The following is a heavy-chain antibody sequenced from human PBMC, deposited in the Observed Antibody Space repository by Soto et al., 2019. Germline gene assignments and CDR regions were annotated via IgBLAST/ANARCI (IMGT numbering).Heavy chain of an antibody. Sequence: PSETLALTCTVSGGSISSYYWSWIRQPPGKGLEWIGYIYYSGSTNYNPSLKSRVTISVDTSKNQFSLKLSSVTAADTAVYYCARVIPRLWTTLYYGMAVCGQGTTVIVSS. CDR2: IYYSGST. J-gene: IGHJ6*02. V-gene: IGHV4-59*01. CDR1: GGSISSYY. CDR3: ARVIPRLWTTLYYGMAV. D-gene: IGHD5-18*01.